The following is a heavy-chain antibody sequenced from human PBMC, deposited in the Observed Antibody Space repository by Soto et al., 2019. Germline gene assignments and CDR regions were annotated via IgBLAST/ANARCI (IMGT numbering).Heavy chain of an antibody. Sequence: QVQLVQSGAEVKKPGSSVKFSCKASGGTFSSYAISWVRQAPGQGLEWMGGIIPIFGTADYAQKFQGRVTITADESTSTAYMELSSLRSEDTAVYYCARQGDPGGYYYYGMDVRGQGTTVTVSS. CDR1: GGTFSSYA. V-gene: IGHV1-69*12. D-gene: IGHD2-21*02. CDR3: ARQGDPGGYYYYGMDV. CDR2: IIPIFGTA. J-gene: IGHJ6*02.